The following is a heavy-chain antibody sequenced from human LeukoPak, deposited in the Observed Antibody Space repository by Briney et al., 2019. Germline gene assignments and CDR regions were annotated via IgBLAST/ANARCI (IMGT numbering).Heavy chain of an antibody. CDR2: ISGSTRST. Sequence: PGGSLRLSCAASGFTFSSYAMTWVRQAPGKGLEWVSHISGSTRSTYYADSVKGRFTISRDNSKNTLFLQMTSLRAEDTAVYYCAKEGPGQDAFDIWGQGTMVTVSS. V-gene: IGHV3-23*01. CDR3: AKEGPGQDAFDI. CDR1: GFTFSSYA. J-gene: IGHJ3*02.